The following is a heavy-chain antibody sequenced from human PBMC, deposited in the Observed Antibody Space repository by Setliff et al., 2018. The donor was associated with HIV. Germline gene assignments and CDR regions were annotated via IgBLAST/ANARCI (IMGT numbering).Heavy chain of an antibody. Sequence: SETLSLTCSVSGASIITDPHYWGWIRQSPGKGLEWIGNIFYGGNPHYSPSLKSRVTISVDTSKNQFSLTLSSVTSADTAVFYCARLTTTYYYDSSAYYHPVWGQGTPVTVSS. J-gene: IGHJ4*02. D-gene: IGHD3-22*01. CDR3: ARLTTTYYYDSSAYYHPV. V-gene: IGHV4-39*07. CDR2: IFYGGNP. CDR1: GASIITDPHY.